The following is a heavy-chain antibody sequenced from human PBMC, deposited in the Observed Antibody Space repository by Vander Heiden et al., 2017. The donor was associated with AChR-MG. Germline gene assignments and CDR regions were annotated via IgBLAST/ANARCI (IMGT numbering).Heavy chain of an antibody. J-gene: IGHJ4*03. CDR3: AKDIRTSGNYGYFDY. Sequence: EVQLLESGGNLLQPGGSLRLSCAASGFNFSSSPMSWVLHSPGKGLEWVSSISESGGNTYYSDSVKGRFTISRDNSKNTLYLQMNSLRVEDTALYYCAKDIRTSGNYGYFDYWGHGTLVTVSS. V-gene: IGHV3-23*01. CDR1: GFNFSSSP. D-gene: IGHD3-16*01. CDR2: ISESGGNT.